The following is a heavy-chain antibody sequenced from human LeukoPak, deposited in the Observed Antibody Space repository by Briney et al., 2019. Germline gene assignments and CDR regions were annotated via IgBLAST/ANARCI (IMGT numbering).Heavy chain of an antibody. Sequence: GGSLRLSCAASGFTFSSYAMSWVRQAPGKGLEWVSAISGSGGSTYYADSVKGRFTISRDNSKNTLYLQMNSLRAEDTAVYYCAKPMCSSTSCYRYFDYWGRGSPVTVSS. CDR3: AKPMCSSTSCYRYFDY. D-gene: IGHD2-2*01. CDR1: GFTFSSYA. J-gene: IGHJ4*02. CDR2: ISGSGGST. V-gene: IGHV3-23*01.